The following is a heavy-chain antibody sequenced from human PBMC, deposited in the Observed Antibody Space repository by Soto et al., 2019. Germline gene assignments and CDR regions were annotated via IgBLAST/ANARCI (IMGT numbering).Heavy chain of an antibody. CDR1: GGTFSSYA. J-gene: IGHJ6*02. D-gene: IGHD2-2*01. Sequence: QVQLVQSGAEVKKPGSPVKVSCKASGGTFSSYAISWVRQAPGQGLEWMGGIIPIFGTANYAQKFQGRVTITADESTSTAYMELSSLRSEDTAVYYCARGVVVPAPRAYYYYGMDVWGQGTTVTVSS. V-gene: IGHV1-69*01. CDR3: ARGVVVPAPRAYYYYGMDV. CDR2: IIPIFGTA.